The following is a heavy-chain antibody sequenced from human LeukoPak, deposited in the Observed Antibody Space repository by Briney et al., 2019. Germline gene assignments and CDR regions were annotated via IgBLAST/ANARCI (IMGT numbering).Heavy chain of an antibody. J-gene: IGHJ4*02. D-gene: IGHD3-22*01. Sequence: SDTLSLTCVVSGYSISSNNWWGWIRQPPGKGLEWIGYIHYSESPYYSPSLKSRVTMSVDTSKNQFSLKLSSMTAADTAVYYCARGEDSSGCYYLFDYWGQGTLVAVSS. CDR1: GYSISSNNW. CDR2: IHYSESP. CDR3: ARGEDSSGCYYLFDY. V-gene: IGHV4-28*03.